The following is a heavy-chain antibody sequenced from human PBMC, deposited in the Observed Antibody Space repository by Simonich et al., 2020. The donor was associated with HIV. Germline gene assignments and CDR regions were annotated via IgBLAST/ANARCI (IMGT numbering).Heavy chain of an antibody. J-gene: IGHJ6*03. V-gene: IGHV4-39*01. CDR1: GGSITSSSYY. Sequence: HLQLQESGPGLVKPSETLSLTCTVSGGSITSSSYYWGWIRQPPGKGMEWFGIIFYSGITYYNAPLKSRGPISVDTSKNQFSLKLISGTAADTAVYYCARSSWENYFYMDVWGIGTTVTVSS. CDR2: IFYSGIT. CDR3: ARSSWENYFYMDV. D-gene: IGHD1-26*01.